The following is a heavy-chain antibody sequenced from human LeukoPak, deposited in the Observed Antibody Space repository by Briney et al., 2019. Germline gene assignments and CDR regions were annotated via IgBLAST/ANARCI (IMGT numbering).Heavy chain of an antibody. J-gene: IGHJ3*02. V-gene: IGHV3-30-3*01. Sequence: PGGSLRLSCAASGFTFSSYATHWVRQAPGKGLEWVAVISYDGSNKYYADSVKGRFTISRDNSKNTLYLQMNSLRAEDTAVYYCARDKPYYGSGSSYMSGAFDIWGQGTMVTVSS. CDR2: ISYDGSNK. D-gene: IGHD3-10*01. CDR3: ARDKPYYGSGSSYMSGAFDI. CDR1: GFTFSSYA.